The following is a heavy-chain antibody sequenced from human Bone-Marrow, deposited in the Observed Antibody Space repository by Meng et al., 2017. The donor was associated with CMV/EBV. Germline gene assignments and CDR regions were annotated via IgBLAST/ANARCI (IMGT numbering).Heavy chain of an antibody. Sequence: ASEKVSCKASGYTFTSYGISWVRQAPGQGLEWMGWISAYNGNTNYAQKLQGRVTMTTDTSTSTAYMELRSLRSDDTAVYYCASSTRPFYGMDVWGQGTTVTVSS. CDR3: ASSTRPFYGMDV. CDR1: GYTFTSYG. CDR2: ISAYNGNT. V-gene: IGHV1-18*01. J-gene: IGHJ6*02.